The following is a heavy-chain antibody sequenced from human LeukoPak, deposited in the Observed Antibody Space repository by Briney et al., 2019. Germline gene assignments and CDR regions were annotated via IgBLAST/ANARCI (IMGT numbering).Heavy chain of an antibody. V-gene: IGHV3-15*01. CDR3: AAGTGRSDFDY. CDR1: GFTFSDAS. CDR2: IKSKTDVGTR. Sequence: PGGSLTLSCAASGFTFSDASMSWVRQAPGKGLEWVGRIKSKTDVGTRDFAALVKGRFIISRDDSKNTVYLQMASLKTEDTAVYYCAAGTGRSDFDYWGEGTLVTVSS. D-gene: IGHD3/OR15-3a*01. J-gene: IGHJ4*02.